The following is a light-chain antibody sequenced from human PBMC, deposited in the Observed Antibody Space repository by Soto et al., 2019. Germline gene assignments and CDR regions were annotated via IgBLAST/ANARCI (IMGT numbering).Light chain of an antibody. CDR3: QQRSNWPVA. V-gene: IGKV3-11*01. Sequence: IVLTQSPATLSLSPGERATLSWRASQSVSSYLAWYQQKPGQAPRLLIYDASNRATGIPARFSGSGSGTDFTLTISSLEPEDFAVYYCQQRSNWPVAFGQGTKLEIK. CDR1: QSVSSY. J-gene: IGKJ2*01. CDR2: DAS.